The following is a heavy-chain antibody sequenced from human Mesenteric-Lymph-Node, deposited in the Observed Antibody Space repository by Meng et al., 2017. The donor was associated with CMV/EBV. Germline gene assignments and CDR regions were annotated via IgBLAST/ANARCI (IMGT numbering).Heavy chain of an antibody. D-gene: IGHD1-26*01. V-gene: IGHV3-30-3*01. CDR1: GFPFSSYA. CDR3: AREQLVSGSYHFDY. CDR2: ISYDGSKK. Sequence: GGSLRLSCAASGFPFSSYAMHWVRQAPGKGLEWVAFISYDGSKKYYADSVKGRFTISRDNSKNTLYVQMNSLRAEDTAVYYCAREQLVSGSYHFDYWGQGALVTVSS. J-gene: IGHJ4*02.